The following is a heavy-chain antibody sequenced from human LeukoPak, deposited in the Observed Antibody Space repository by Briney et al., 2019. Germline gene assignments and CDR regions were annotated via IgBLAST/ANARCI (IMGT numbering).Heavy chain of an antibody. CDR1: GFTFSSYG. CDR2: ISYDGSNK. D-gene: IGHD1-26*01. CDR3: AKAVGY. J-gene: IGHJ4*02. V-gene: IGHV3-30*18. Sequence: GGSLRLSCAASGFTFSSYGMHWVRQAPGKGLEWVAVISYDGSNKYYADSVKGRFTISRDNSKNTLYLQMNSLRAEDTAVYYCAKAVGYWGQGTLVTVSS.